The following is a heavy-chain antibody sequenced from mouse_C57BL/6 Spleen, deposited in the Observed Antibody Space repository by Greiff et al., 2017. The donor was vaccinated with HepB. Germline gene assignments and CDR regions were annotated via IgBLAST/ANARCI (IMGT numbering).Heavy chain of an antibody. CDR2: INPNNGGT. CDR1: GYTFTDYY. D-gene: IGHD1-1*01. J-gene: IGHJ4*01. Sequence: EVQLQQSGPELVKPGASVKISCKASGYTFTDYYMNWVKQSHGKSLEWIGDINPNNGGTSYNQKFKGKATLTVDKSSSTAYVELRSLTSEDSAVYYCARTYGSSYDYAMDYWGQGTSVTVSS. V-gene: IGHV1-26*01. CDR3: ARTYGSSYDYAMDY.